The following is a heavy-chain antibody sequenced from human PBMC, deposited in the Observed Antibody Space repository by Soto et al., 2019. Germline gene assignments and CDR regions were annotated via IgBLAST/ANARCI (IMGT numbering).Heavy chain of an antibody. V-gene: IGHV3-30*18. D-gene: IGHD3-22*01. CDR3: AKNPGYYYDSTGYHFDY. Sequence: GGSLRLSCAVSGVTFSTYGMHWVRQAPGEGLEWVAVISYYGSNKYFADSVKGRFTFSKDSPKSTLYVQMNSLRAEDTAVNYCAKNPGYYYDSTGYHFDYWGQGTLVTVSS. J-gene: IGHJ4*02. CDR1: GVTFSTYG. CDR2: ISYYGSNK.